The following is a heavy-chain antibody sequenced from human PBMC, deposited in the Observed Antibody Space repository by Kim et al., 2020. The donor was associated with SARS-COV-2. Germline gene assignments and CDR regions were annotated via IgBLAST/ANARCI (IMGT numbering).Heavy chain of an antibody. Sequence: SETLSLTCAVYGGSFSGYYWSWIRQPPGKGLEWIGEINHSGSTNYNPSLKSRVTISVDTSKNQFSLKLSSVTAADTAVYYCAREGDYDFWSGFYYYYGMDVWGQGTTVTVSS. CDR3: AREGDYDFWSGFYYYYGMDV. CDR1: GGSFSGYY. D-gene: IGHD3-3*01. V-gene: IGHV4-34*01. J-gene: IGHJ6*02. CDR2: INHSGST.